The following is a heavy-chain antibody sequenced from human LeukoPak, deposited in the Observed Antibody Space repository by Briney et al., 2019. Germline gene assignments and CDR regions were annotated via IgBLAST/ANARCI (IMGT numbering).Heavy chain of an antibody. Sequence: ASVKVSCTASGYTFTGYYMHWVRQAPGQGLEWMGWINPNSGGTNYAQKFQGRVTMTRDTSISTAYMELSRLRSDDTAVYYCARVPSYCGGDCNMDVWGKGTTVTVSS. D-gene: IGHD2-21*02. J-gene: IGHJ6*03. CDR1: GYTFTGYY. CDR2: INPNSGGT. CDR3: ARVPSYCGGDCNMDV. V-gene: IGHV1-2*02.